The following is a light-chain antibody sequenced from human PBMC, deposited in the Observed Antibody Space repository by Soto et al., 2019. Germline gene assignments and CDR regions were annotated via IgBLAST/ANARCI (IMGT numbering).Light chain of an antibody. Sequence: EIVLTQSPATRSLSPGERATLSCRASQTIDNTLAWYQRKPGQAPRLLIYDASTRATGVPARFSGSGSGTDFTLTISSLQSEDFAVYYCQHYNYWPYTFGQGTKVDIK. CDR2: DAS. CDR3: QHYNYWPYT. J-gene: IGKJ2*01. V-gene: IGKV3-15*01. CDR1: QTIDNT.